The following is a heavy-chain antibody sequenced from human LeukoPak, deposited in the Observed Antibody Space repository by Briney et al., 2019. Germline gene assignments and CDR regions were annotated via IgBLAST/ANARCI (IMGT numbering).Heavy chain of an antibody. D-gene: IGHD4-11*01. CDR1: GYTFTSYG. CDR2: ISAYNGNT. CDR3: AREKTTVFYYYGMDV. V-gene: IGHV1-18*01. Sequence: GASVKVSCKASGYTFTSYGISWVRQAPGQGLEWMGWISAYNGNTNYAQKLQGRVTMTTDTSTSTAYMELRSLRSDDTAVYYCAREKTTVFYYYGMDVWGQGTTVTVSS. J-gene: IGHJ6*02.